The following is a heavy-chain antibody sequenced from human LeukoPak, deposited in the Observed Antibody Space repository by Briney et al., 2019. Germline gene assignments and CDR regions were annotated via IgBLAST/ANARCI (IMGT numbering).Heavy chain of an antibody. J-gene: IGHJ6*03. CDR3: ARKDYDFWSGYLGPNYYYYYMDV. Sequence: GGSLRLSCAASGFTFSSYSMNWVRQAPGKGLEWVSSISSSSSYIYYADSVKGRFTISRDNAKNSLYLQMNSLRAEDTAVYYCARKDYDFWSGYLGPNYYYYYMDVWGKGTTVTVSS. V-gene: IGHV3-21*01. CDR1: GFTFSSYS. D-gene: IGHD3-3*01. CDR2: ISSSSSYI.